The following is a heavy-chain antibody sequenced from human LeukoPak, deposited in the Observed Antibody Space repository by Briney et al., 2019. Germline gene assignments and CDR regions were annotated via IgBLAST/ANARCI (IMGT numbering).Heavy chain of an antibody. CDR3: AEATPYSSSSVGLDY. CDR1: GYTFTGYY. Sequence: ASVKVSCKASGYTFTGYYMHWVRQAPGQGLEWMGWINPNSGGTNYAQKFQGRVTMTRDTSISTAYMELSRLRSDDTAVYYCAEATPYSSSSVGLDYWGQGTLVTVSS. J-gene: IGHJ4*02. V-gene: IGHV1-2*02. D-gene: IGHD6-6*01. CDR2: INPNSGGT.